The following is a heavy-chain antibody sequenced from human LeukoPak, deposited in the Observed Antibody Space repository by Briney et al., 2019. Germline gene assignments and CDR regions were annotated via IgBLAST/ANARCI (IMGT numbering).Heavy chain of an antibody. CDR1: GGSVSDYY. CDR3: ASRKLGNDY. J-gene: IGHJ4*02. Sequence: SETLSLTCTISGGSVSDYYWSWIRQSPGKGLEWIGFIYHTGSTSYSPSLKSRVTISADTSQNQFSLKLSSVTAADTAVYYCASRKLGNDYWGQGTLATVSS. D-gene: IGHD7-27*01. CDR2: IYHTGST. V-gene: IGHV4-59*02.